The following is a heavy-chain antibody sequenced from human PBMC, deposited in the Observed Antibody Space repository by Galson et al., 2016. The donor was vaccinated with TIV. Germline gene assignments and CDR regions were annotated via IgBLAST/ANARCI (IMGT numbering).Heavy chain of an antibody. Sequence: SLRLSCAASGFTFNTYWMIWVRQAPGKGLEWVANIKQDGSEKYYVDSVKGRFTISRDNARNSLYLQMNSLRVEDTAVYYCARGRHVDYWGQGTLATVSS. CDR2: IKQDGSEK. J-gene: IGHJ4*02. CDR3: ARGRHVDY. CDR1: GFTFNTYW. V-gene: IGHV3-7*01.